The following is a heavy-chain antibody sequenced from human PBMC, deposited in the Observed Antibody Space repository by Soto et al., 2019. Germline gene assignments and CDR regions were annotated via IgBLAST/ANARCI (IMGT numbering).Heavy chain of an antibody. CDR3: AKGWYYYEISGNVPDVFNT. CDR2: ISWNSGSI. J-gene: IGHJ3*02. V-gene: IGHV3-9*01. CDR1: GFTFDDYA. D-gene: IGHD3-22*01. Sequence: GGSLRLSCAASGFTFDDYAMHWVRQAPGKGLEWVSGISWNSGSIGYADSVKGRFTISRDNAKNSLYLQMNSLRAEDRACYYCAKGWYYYEISGNVPDVFNTWGQGKRVTV.